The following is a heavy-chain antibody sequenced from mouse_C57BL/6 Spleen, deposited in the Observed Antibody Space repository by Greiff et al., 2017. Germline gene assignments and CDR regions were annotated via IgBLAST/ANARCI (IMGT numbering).Heavy chain of an antibody. V-gene: IGHV1-81*01. CDR2: IYPRSGNT. Sequence: QVQLKESGAELARPGVSVKLSCKASGYTFTSYGISWVKQRTGQGLEWIGEIYPRSGNTYYNEKFKGKATLTADKSSSTAYMELRSLTSEDSAVYFCAGDSNSNYFDYWGQGTTLTVSS. J-gene: IGHJ2*01. CDR3: AGDSNSNYFDY. D-gene: IGHD2-5*01. CDR1: GYTFTSYG.